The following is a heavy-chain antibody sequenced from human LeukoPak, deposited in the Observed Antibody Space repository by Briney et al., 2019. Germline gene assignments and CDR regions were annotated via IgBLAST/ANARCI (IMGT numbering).Heavy chain of an antibody. CDR3: ARYWVGIAAAEVKPNYYYYYYMDV. V-gene: IGHV4-59*01. CDR2: IYYSGST. J-gene: IGHJ6*03. CDR1: GGSISSYY. D-gene: IGHD6-13*01. Sequence: SETLSLTCTVSGGSISSYYWSWIRQPPGKGLEWIGYIYYSGSTNYNPSLKSRVTISVDTSKNQFSLKLSSVTAADTAVYYCARYWVGIAAAEVKPNYYYYYYMDVWGKGTTVTVSS.